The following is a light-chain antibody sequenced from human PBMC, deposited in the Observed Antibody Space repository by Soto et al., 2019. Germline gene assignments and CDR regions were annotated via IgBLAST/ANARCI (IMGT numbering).Light chain of an antibody. J-gene: IGLJ1*01. V-gene: IGLV2-14*01. CDR1: SSDVGGYNY. CDR2: EVS. Sequence: QSALTQPASVSGSPGQSITISCTGTSSDVGGYNYVSWYQQHPGKAPKLMIYEVSNRPSGVSNRFCGSKSGNTASLTISGLEADDEDDYYGSSYTSSTYYVFGTGTKLTVL. CDR3: SSYTSSTYYV.